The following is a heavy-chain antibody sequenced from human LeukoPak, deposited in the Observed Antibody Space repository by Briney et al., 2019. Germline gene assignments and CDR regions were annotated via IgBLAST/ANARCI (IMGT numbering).Heavy chain of an antibody. Sequence: GGSLRLSCAASGFTFSSYWMSWVRQAPGKGLEWVANIKQDGSEKYYVDSVKGRFTISRDNAKNSLYLQMNSLRAEDTAVYYCARGVRDCSSTSCYSDAFDIWGQGTMVTVSS. CDR3: ARGVRDCSSTSCYSDAFDI. CDR2: IKQDGSEK. J-gene: IGHJ3*02. CDR1: GFTFSSYW. V-gene: IGHV3-7*01. D-gene: IGHD2-2*02.